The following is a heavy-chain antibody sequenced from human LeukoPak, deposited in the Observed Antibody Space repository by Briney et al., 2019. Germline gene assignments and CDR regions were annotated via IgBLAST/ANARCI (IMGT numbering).Heavy chain of an antibody. J-gene: IGHJ4*02. D-gene: IGHD6-6*01. CDR2: ISSSGTTI. V-gene: IGHV3-48*03. CDR3: ARMRPELDY. CDR1: GFTFSSYE. Sequence: GGSLRLSCVASGFTFSSYEMNWVRQAPGKGLEWVSYISSSGTTIYYADSVKGRFTISRDNAKNSLFLQTSSLTAGDTAVYYCARMRPELDYWGQGTLVTVSS.